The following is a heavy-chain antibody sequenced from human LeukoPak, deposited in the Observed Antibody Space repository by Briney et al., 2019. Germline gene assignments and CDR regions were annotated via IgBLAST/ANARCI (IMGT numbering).Heavy chain of an antibody. D-gene: IGHD3-3*01. Sequence: PGRSLRLSCAASGFTFSSYAMHWVRQAPGKGLEWVAVISYDGSNKYYADSVKGRFTISRDNSKNTLYLQMNSLRAEDTAVYYCAGAVGSGYYYGGYWGQGTLVTVSS. J-gene: IGHJ4*02. CDR1: GFTFSSYA. CDR2: ISYDGSNK. CDR3: AGAVGSGYYYGGY. V-gene: IGHV3-30*14.